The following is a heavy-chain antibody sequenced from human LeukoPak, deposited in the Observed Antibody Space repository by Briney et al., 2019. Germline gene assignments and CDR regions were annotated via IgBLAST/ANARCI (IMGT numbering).Heavy chain of an antibody. Sequence: GGSLRLSCAASGFTFSSYSMNWVRQAPGKGLEWVSSISSSSSYIYYADSVKGRFTISRDNAKNSLYLQMNSLRAEDTAVYYCARGLSHDYSNLDCFDYWGQGTLVTVSS. V-gene: IGHV3-21*01. CDR3: ARGLSHDYSNLDCFDY. CDR1: GFTFSSYS. CDR2: ISSSSSYI. D-gene: IGHD4-11*01. J-gene: IGHJ4*02.